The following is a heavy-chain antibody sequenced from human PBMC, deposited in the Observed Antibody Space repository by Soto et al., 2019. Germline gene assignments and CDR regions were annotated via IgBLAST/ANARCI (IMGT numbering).Heavy chain of an antibody. Sequence: SVKVSCKASGGTFSSYAISWVRQAPGQGLEWMGGIIPIFGTANYAQKFQGRVTITADESTSTAYMELSSLRSEDTAVYYCARGQRGIVVVPALYGMAVWGQGTTVTAAS. CDR1: GGTFSSYA. CDR2: IIPIFGTA. D-gene: IGHD3-22*01. CDR3: ARGQRGIVVVPALYGMAV. V-gene: IGHV1-69*13. J-gene: IGHJ6*02.